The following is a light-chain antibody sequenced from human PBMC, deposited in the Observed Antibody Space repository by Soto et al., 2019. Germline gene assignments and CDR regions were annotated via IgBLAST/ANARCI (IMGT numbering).Light chain of an antibody. CDR1: QSLYNSNNLNY. V-gene: IGKV4-1*01. CDR3: QQYHSNPST. J-gene: IGKJ2*01. CDR2: WAS. Sequence: DIVMTQSPDSLAVSLGERATINCKSSQSLYNSNNLNYLAWYQQKPGQPPKLLLYWASTRESGVPDRFRGRGSGPDFTLTISSLQAADVAVYYCQQYHSNPSTFGQGTKLEIK.